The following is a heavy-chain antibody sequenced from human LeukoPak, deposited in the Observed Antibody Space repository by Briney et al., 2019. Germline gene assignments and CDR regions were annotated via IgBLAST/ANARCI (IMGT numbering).Heavy chain of an antibody. CDR3: ARGCSAGTPHNWFDP. Sequence: LETLSLTCTVSGGSISSYYWSWIRQPPGKGLEWIGYIYYSGSTNYNPSLKSRVTISVDTSKNQFSLKLSSVTAADTAVYYCARGCSAGTPHNWFDPWGQGTLVTVSS. J-gene: IGHJ5*02. D-gene: IGHD6-13*01. V-gene: IGHV4-59*01. CDR1: GGSISSYY. CDR2: IYYSGST.